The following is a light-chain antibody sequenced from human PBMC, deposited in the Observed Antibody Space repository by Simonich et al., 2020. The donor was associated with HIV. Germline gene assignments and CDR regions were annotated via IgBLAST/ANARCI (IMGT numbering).Light chain of an antibody. J-gene: IGKJ1*01. CDR1: QSVLYSSNHKNY. CDR2: WAS. CDR3: QQYYSTPRT. V-gene: IGKV4-1*01. Sequence: DIVMTQSPDSLAVSLGERATINCKSSQSVLYSSNHKNYLAWYQQKPGQPPKLLIYWASTRESGVPDRVSGSGSGTDFTLTISSLQAEDVAVYYCQQYYSTPRTFGQGTKVEIK.